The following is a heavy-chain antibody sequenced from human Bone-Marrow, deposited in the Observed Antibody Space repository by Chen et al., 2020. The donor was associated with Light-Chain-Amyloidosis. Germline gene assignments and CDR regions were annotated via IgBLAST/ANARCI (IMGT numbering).Heavy chain of an antibody. CDR1: GFAFSSYA. V-gene: IGHV3-23*04. D-gene: IGHD3-9*01. CDR2: ISGSGGSR. J-gene: IGHJ3*02. CDR3: AKDISYDDILPGYPADAFDI. Sequence: EVQLVESGGGLLQRGGSLRLSCAASGFAFSSYAMSWGRQAPGKGLEWVSTISGSGGSRYYGDSVKGRLTISRDNSENALFLQRNGRRAEDTAVYYCAKDISYDDILPGYPADAFDIWGQGTMVTVSS.